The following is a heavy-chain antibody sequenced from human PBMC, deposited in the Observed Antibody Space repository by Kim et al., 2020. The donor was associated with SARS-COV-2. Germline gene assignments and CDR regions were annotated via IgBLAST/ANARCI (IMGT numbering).Heavy chain of an antibody. CDR2: LYYSGRT. V-gene: IGHV4-39*07. Sequence: SETLSLTCTVSGGSISSSSYYWGWIRQPPGKGLEWIGSLYYSGRTYYNPSLKSRVTISVDTSKNQFSLKLSSVTAADTAVYYCARDARYCRGGSCYPGAFDYWGQGTLVTVSS. D-gene: IGHD2-15*01. J-gene: IGHJ4*02. CDR3: ARDARYCRGGSCYPGAFDY. CDR1: GGSISSSSYY.